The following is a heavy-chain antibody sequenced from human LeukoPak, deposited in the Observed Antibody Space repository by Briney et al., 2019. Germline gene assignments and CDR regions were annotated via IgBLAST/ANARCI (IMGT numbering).Heavy chain of an antibody. V-gene: IGHV3-23*01. CDR2: ISGSGGYT. D-gene: IGHD6-13*01. CDR3: ARAHPPPHHSSSFIDAFDI. CDR1: GFTFSNYA. Sequence: GGSLRLSCAASGFTFSNYAMSWVRQAPGKGLEWVSGISGSGGYTYYADSVKGRFTISRDNSNNTPYLQMNSLRAEDTAVYYCARAHPPPHHSSSFIDAFDIWGQGTMVTVSS. J-gene: IGHJ3*02.